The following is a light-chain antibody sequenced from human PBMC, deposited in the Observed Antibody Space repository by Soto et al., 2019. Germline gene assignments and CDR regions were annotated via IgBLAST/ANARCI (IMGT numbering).Light chain of an antibody. CDR2: LGS. V-gene: IGKV2-28*01. J-gene: IGKJ1*01. CDR3: MQALQTPWM. CDR1: QSLLHSNGYNY. Sequence: DLVMPQSPLSLPVTPGEPASISCRSSQSLLHSNGYNYLDWYLQKPGQSPQLLIYLGSNRASGVPDRFSGSGSGTDFTLKISRVEAEDVGVYYCMQALQTPWMFGQGTKVEI.